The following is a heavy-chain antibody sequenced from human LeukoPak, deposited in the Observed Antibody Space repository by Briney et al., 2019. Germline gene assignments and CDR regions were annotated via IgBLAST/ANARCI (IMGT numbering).Heavy chain of an antibody. Sequence: GASVKVSCKASVYTFTDYYIHWVRQAPGQDFEWMGWINPKSGGTEYAQKFQGRVTMTRDPSLSTAYMELSRLRSDDTAVFYCARASTVAGNHRPFDYWGQGTLVTVSS. CDR1: VYTFTDYY. V-gene: IGHV1-2*02. D-gene: IGHD6-19*01. CDR3: ARASTVAGNHRPFDY. CDR2: INPKSGGT. J-gene: IGHJ4*02.